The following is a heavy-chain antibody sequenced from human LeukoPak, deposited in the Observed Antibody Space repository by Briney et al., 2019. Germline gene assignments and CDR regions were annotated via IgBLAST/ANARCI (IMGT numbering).Heavy chain of an antibody. J-gene: IGHJ3*02. V-gene: IGHV3-30*04. Sequence: GGSLRLSCAASGFTFSSYAMHWVRQAPGKGLEWVAVISYDGSNKYYADSVKGRFTISRDNSKNTLYLQMNSLRAEDTAVYYCARDDYTSSGAFDIWGQGTMVTVSS. CDR1: GFTFSSYA. D-gene: IGHD2-2*02. CDR3: ARDDYTSSGAFDI. CDR2: ISYDGSNK.